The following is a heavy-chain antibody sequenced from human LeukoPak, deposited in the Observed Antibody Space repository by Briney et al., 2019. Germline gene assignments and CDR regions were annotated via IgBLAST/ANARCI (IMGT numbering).Heavy chain of an antibody. D-gene: IGHD3-22*01. CDR3: ARDYDSSGYY. CDR1: GYTFIRYY. V-gene: IGHV1-2*02. Sequence: RASVKVSCKASGYTFIRYYMYWVRQAPGQGREWMGWINPNSGGTNYAQKFQGRVTMTRDTSISTAYMELSRLRSDDTAVYYCARDYDSSGYYWGQGTLVTVSS. J-gene: IGHJ4*02. CDR2: INPNSGGT.